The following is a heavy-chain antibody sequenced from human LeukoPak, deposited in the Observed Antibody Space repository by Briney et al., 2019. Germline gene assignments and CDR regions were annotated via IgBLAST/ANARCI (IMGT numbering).Heavy chain of an antibody. J-gene: IGHJ4*02. CDR2: INPSGGTT. V-gene: IGHV1-46*01. D-gene: IGHD6-6*01. CDR3: ARDPGEYSSSHLDY. Sequence: ASVKVSCKASGYTFTSYYIHWVRQAPGQGLECMGIINPSGGTTIYAQNFQGRVTMTRDMSTSTVYMQLSSLRSQDTAVYYCARDPGEYSSSHLDYWGQGTLVTVSS. CDR1: GYTFTSYY.